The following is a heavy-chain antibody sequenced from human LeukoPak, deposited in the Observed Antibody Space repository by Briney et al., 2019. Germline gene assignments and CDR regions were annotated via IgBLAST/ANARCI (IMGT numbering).Heavy chain of an antibody. CDR2: IYSGGST. CDR3: ARVIYGSGSYSGDH. J-gene: IGHJ4*02. D-gene: IGHD3-10*01. Sequence: GGSLRLSCAASGFTVSSNYMSWVRQAPGKGLEWVSVIYSGGSTYYADSVKGRFTISRDNAKNSLYLQMRSLRAEDTAVYYCARVIYGSGSYSGDHWGQGTLVTVSS. CDR1: GFTVSSNY. V-gene: IGHV3-66*01.